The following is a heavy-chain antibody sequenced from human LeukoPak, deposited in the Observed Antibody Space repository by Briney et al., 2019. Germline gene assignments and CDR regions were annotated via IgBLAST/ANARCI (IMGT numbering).Heavy chain of an antibody. CDR1: GFTFSSYS. J-gene: IGHJ4*02. Sequence: GGSLRLSCAASGFTFSSYSMNWVRQAPGKGLEWVSYISSSSSTIYYADSVKGRFTISRDNAKNSLYLQMNSLRAEDTAVYYCARDNGMGFDYWGQGTLVTVSS. V-gene: IGHV3-48*01. CDR2: ISSSSSTI. CDR3: ARDNGMGFDY. D-gene: IGHD1-14*01.